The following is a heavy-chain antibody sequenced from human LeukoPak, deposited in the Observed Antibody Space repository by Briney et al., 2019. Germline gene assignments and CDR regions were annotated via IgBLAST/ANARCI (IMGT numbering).Heavy chain of an antibody. CDR1: GFTFNSYA. J-gene: IGHJ4*02. V-gene: IGHV3-30-3*01. CDR3: AREYGDPNFDY. CDR2: ISYDGSNK. D-gene: IGHD4-17*01. Sequence: GGSLRLSCAASGFTFNSYAMHWVRQAPGKGLEWVAVISYDGSNKYYADSVKGRFTISRDNSKNTLYLQMNSLRAEDTAVYYCAREYGDPNFDYWGQGTLVTVSS.